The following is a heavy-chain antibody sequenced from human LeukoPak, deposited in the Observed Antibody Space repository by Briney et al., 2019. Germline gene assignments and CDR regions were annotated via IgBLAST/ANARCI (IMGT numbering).Heavy chain of an antibody. Sequence: GGSLRLSYAASGFAFYTYALSWVRQAPGKGLEWVSAISGSGGATYYADSVKGRFTISRDNSKNTLYLQMNSLRAEDTAVYYCAKDDGRYYFDYWGQGTLVTVSS. CDR1: GFAFYTYA. V-gene: IGHV3-23*01. CDR2: ISGSGGAT. CDR3: AKDDGRYYFDY. J-gene: IGHJ4*02.